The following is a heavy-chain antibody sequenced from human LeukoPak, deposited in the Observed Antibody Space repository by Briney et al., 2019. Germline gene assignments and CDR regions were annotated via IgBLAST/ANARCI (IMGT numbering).Heavy chain of an antibody. CDR3: ARDIVVVPAAPLDYYYYYMDV. Sequence: SVKVSCKASGGTFSSYAISRVRQAPGQGLEWMGGIIPIFGTANYAQKFQGRVTITADESTSTAYMELSSLRSEDTAVYYCARDIVVVPAAPLDYYYYYMDVWGKGTTVTVSS. CDR2: IIPIFGTA. D-gene: IGHD2-2*01. J-gene: IGHJ6*03. CDR1: GGTFSSYA. V-gene: IGHV1-69*01.